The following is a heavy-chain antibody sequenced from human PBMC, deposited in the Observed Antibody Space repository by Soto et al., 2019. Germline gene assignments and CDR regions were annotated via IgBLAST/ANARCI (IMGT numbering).Heavy chain of an antibody. D-gene: IGHD3-10*01. J-gene: IGHJ4*02. CDR2: IIPIFGTP. V-gene: IGHV1-69*01. CDR3: ARDRDDYGSGNYYNRIDF. Sequence: QVQLVQSGAEVKKPGSSVKVSCKASGGIFSTYAISWLRQAPGQGLEWMGGIIPIFGTPNYAQRFQGRVTITADESTTTSYMGLSRLKSDDTAVYYCARDRDDYGSGNYYNRIDFWGQGTLVTVSS. CDR1: GGIFSTYA.